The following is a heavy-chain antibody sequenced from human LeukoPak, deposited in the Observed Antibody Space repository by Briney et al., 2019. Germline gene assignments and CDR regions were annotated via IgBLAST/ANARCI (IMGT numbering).Heavy chain of an antibody. CDR2: ISYDGSNK. J-gene: IGHJ4*02. CDR3: ARDNSGSYSDFDY. Sequence: GGSLRLSCAASGFTFSSYAMHWVRQAPGKGLEWVAVISYDGSNKYYADSVKGRFTISRDNSKNTLYLQMKSMRAEDTAVYYCARDNSGSYSDFDYWGQGTLVTVSS. D-gene: IGHD1-26*01. CDR1: GFTFSSYA. V-gene: IGHV3-30*04.